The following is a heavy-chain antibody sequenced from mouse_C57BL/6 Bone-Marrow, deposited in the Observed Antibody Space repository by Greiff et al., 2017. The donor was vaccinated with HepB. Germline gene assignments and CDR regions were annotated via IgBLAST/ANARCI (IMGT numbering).Heavy chain of an antibody. CDR2: ISDGGSYT. V-gene: IGHV5-4*01. CDR1: GFTFSSYA. D-gene: IGHD2-10*02. Sequence: EVKLVESGGGLVKPGGSLKLSCAASGFTFSSYAMSWVRQTPEKRLEWVATISDGGSYTYYPDNVKGRFTISRDNAKNNLYLQMSHLKSEDTAMYYCARDPYDYWGQGTRVTVSA. CDR3: ARDPYDY. J-gene: IGHJ3*01.